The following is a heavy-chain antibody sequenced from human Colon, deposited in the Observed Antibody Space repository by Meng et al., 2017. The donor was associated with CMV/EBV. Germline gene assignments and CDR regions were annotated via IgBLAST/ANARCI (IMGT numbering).Heavy chain of an antibody. CDR1: GYTFTSYG. CDR2: ISAYNGNT. V-gene: IGHV1-18*01. Sequence: ASVKVSCKASGYTFTSYGISWLRQAPGQGLEWMGWISAYNGNTYYAQKLQDRVTMTTDTPTSTAYMELRSLRSDDTAVYYCTRDFVGFSTEDYYGFSPFDIWGQGTMVTVSS. D-gene: IGHD3-22*01. CDR3: TRDFVGFSTEDYYGFSPFDI. J-gene: IGHJ3*02.